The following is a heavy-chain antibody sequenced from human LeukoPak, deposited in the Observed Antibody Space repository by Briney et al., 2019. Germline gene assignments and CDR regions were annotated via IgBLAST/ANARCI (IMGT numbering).Heavy chain of an antibody. J-gene: IGHJ6*03. Sequence: PSETLSLTCTVSGGSISSGSYYWSWIRQPAGKGLEWIGRIYTSGSTNYNPSLKSRVTISVDTSKNQFSLKLSSVTAADTAVYYCARESPHYYYYMDVWGKGTTVTISS. V-gene: IGHV4-61*02. CDR3: ARESPHYYYYMDV. CDR2: IYTSGST. CDR1: GGSISSGSYY.